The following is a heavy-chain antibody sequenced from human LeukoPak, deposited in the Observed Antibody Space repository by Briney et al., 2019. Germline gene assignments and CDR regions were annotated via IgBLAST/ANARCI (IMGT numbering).Heavy chain of an antibody. CDR2: ISAYNGNT. J-gene: IGHJ1*01. D-gene: IGHD4-17*01. Sequence: ASVKVSCTASGYTFTSYGISWVRQAPGQGLEWMGWISAYNGNTNYAQKLQGRVTMTTDTSTSTAYMELRSLRSDDTAVYYCARDDYGDESAEYFQHWGQGTLVTVSS. CDR1: GYTFTSYG. CDR3: ARDDYGDESAEYFQH. V-gene: IGHV1-18*01.